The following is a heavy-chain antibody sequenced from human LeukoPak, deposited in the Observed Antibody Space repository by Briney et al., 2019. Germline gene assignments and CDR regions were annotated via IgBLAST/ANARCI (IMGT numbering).Heavy chain of an antibody. CDR2: IGGSGGSA. Sequence: GGSLRLSCAASGFTFSSYAMSWVRQAPGKGLEWVSAIGGSGGSAYYADSVKGRFTISRDNSKNTLSLQMNSLTAEDTAVYYCAKNPRLEGWIYFDSWGQGILVTVSS. CDR1: GFTFSSYA. J-gene: IGHJ4*02. V-gene: IGHV3-23*01. CDR3: AKNPRLEGWIYFDS. D-gene: IGHD1-1*01.